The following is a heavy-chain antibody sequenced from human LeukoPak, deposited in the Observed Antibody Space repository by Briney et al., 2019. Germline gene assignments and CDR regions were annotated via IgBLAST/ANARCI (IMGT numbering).Heavy chain of an antibody. Sequence: QPGGSLRLSCAASGLTFSSYAMNWVRQAPGKGLEWVANINQDGSEKYYVDSVKGRFTISRDNGKNSLYLQMNSLGAEDTAVYYCARGGKLHPQSPYWGQGTLVTVSS. D-gene: IGHD3-16*01. CDR3: ARGGKLHPQSPY. V-gene: IGHV3-7*01. J-gene: IGHJ4*02. CDR1: GLTFSSYA. CDR2: INQDGSEK.